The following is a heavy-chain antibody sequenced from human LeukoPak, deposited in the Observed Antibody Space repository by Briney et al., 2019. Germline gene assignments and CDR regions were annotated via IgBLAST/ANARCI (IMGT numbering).Heavy chain of an antibody. D-gene: IGHD4-11*01. CDR3: ARGTTVTLFDY. Sequence: PSETLSLTCTVSGYSIDSVYYWGWIRQPPGKGLEWIGSIYHSGSTYYNPSLKSRVTISVDTSKNQFSLKLSSVTAADTAVYYCARGTTVTLFDYWGQGTLVTVSS. CDR2: IYHSGST. J-gene: IGHJ4*02. V-gene: IGHV4-38-2*02. CDR1: GYSIDSVYY.